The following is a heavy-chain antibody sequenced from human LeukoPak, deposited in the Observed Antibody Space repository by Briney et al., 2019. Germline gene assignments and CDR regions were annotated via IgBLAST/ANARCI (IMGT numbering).Heavy chain of an antibody. J-gene: IGHJ4*02. CDR3: AKFFPPARKRGDY. V-gene: IGHV3-23*01. CDR2: ISSSGGST. D-gene: IGHD2-2*01. CDR1: GFTFSTYA. Sequence: GGSLRLSCAASGFTFSTYAMSWVRQAPGKGLEWVSTISSSGGSTYYADSVKGWFTISRDNSKNTLYLQVNSLRAEDTAIYYCAKFFPPARKRGDYWGQGTLVTVSS.